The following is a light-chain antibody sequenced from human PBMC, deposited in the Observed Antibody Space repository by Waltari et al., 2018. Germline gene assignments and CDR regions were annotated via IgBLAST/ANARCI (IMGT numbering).Light chain of an antibody. J-gene: IGLJ6*01. CDR2: DVF. CDR1: RSDVGDYNY. V-gene: IGLV2-14*03. CDR3: SSYTHFNTNV. Sequence: QSALTQPASVYGSPGQPITIPCTGTRSDVGDYNYVSWYQQHAGKAPKLMIFDVFKRPSGVSNRFSGSKSGNTASLTISGLQPEDEADYYCSSYTHFNTNVFGSGTKVTVL.